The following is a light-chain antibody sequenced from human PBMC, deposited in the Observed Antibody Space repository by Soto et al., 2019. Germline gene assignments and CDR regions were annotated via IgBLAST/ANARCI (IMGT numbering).Light chain of an antibody. CDR3: QQSYNTPRAT. Sequence: DIQMTQSPSSLSASVGDRVTITCRASQNIKKYLNWYQQKPGKAPNLLIYAASTLQTGVPSRFSGSGSGTDFTLTISSLQPDDFATYYCQQSYNTPRATFGGGTKVEIK. CDR2: AAS. CDR1: QNIKKY. V-gene: IGKV1-39*01. J-gene: IGKJ4*01.